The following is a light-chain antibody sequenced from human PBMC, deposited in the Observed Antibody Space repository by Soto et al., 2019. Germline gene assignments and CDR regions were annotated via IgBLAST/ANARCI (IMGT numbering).Light chain of an antibody. CDR1: NSDVGGYNY. CDR3: SSYTIRSTYV. Sequence: QSALTQPASVSGSPGQSITISCTGTNSDVGGYNYVSWYQQHPGKAPKLMIYDATNRPSGVSIRFSGSKSGNTASLTISGLQAEDEADYHCSSYTIRSTYVFGSGTKLTVL. J-gene: IGLJ1*01. CDR2: DAT. V-gene: IGLV2-14*01.